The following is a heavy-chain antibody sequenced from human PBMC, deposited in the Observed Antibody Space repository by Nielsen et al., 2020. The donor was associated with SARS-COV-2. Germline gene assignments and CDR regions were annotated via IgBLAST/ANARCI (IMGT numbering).Heavy chain of an antibody. CDR1: GFTLTELS. J-gene: IGHJ5*02. Sequence: ASVKVSCKVSGFTLTELSMHWVRQAPGKGFEWMGGFDPEDGETIYAQKFQGRVTMTEDTSTDTAYMELSSLRSEDTAVYYCATAPVFVEYFDWLSPWGQGTLVTVSS. CDR2: FDPEDGET. V-gene: IGHV1-24*01. CDR3: ATAPVFVEYFDWLSP. D-gene: IGHD3-9*01.